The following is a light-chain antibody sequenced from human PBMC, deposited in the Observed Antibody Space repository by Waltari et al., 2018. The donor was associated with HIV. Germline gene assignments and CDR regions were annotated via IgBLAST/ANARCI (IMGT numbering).Light chain of an antibody. J-gene: IGKJ2*01. CDR3: QERSNWPPGGAYT. V-gene: IGKV3-11*01. CDR2: DAL. CDR1: QSVRSY. Sequence: EIVLTQSPATLSLSPGDRATLSCRASQSVRSYLAWYQQKPGKAPRLVVCDALDRATGTPAWCSGSGSGTDFTLTISRLEPEDFAVYYCQERSNWPPGGAYTFGQGTKLEIK.